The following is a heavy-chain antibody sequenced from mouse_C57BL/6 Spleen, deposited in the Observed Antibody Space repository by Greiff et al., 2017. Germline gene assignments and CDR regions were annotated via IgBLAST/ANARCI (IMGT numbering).Heavy chain of an antibody. J-gene: IGHJ2*01. CDR3: ARGGYYGSSYYFDY. CDR2: IDPSDSYT. D-gene: IGHD1-1*01. V-gene: IGHV1-59*01. CDR1: GYTFTSYW. Sequence: QVQLQQPGAELVRPGTSVKLSCKASGYTFTSYWMHWVKQRPGQGLEWIGVIDPSDSYTNYNQKFKGKATFTVDTSSSTAYMQLSSLTSEDSAVYYCARGGYYGSSYYFDYWGKGTTLTVSS.